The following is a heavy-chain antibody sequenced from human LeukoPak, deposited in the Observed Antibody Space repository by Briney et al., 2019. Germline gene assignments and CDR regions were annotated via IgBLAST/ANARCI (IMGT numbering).Heavy chain of an antibody. CDR2: IYYSGTT. J-gene: IGHJ4*02. V-gene: IGHV4-39*07. CDR3: ARDPRSGSGFDY. D-gene: IGHD6-19*01. CDR1: GGSIRSSSYY. Sequence: SETLSLTCAVSGGSIRSSSYYWGWIRQPPGKGLERIGSIYYSGTTYYNPSLKSRVTISVDTSKNQFSLKLSSVTAADTAVYYCARDPRSGSGFDYWGQGTLVAVSS.